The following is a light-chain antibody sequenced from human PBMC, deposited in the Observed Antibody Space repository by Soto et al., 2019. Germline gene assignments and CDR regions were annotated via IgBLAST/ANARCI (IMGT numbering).Light chain of an antibody. CDR3: QQYYSYPWT. CDR1: QGISSY. Sequence: AIRMTQSPSSLSASTGDRVTITCRASQGISSYLAWYQQKPGKAPKLLIYAASTLQSGVPSRFSGSGSGTDFTLTISCLQSEDFATYYCQQYYSYPWTFGQGTRWKSN. V-gene: IGKV1-8*01. J-gene: IGKJ1*01. CDR2: AAS.